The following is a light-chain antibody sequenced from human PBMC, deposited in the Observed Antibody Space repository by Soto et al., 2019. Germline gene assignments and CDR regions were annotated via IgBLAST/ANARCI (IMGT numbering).Light chain of an antibody. CDR1: SSNIGAGYD. V-gene: IGLV1-40*01. CDR3: QSYDSSLSGVV. Sequence: QSVLTQPPSVSGAPGQRVTISCTGRSSNIGAGYDVHWYQQLPGTAPKLLIYGNSNRPSGVPDRFSGSKSGTSASLALTGLQAEDEADYYCQSYDSSLSGVVFGGGTKVTVL. J-gene: IGLJ2*01. CDR2: GNS.